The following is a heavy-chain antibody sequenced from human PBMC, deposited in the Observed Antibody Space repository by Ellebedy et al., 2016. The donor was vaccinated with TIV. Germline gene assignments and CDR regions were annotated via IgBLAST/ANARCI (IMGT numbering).Heavy chain of an antibody. J-gene: IGHJ5*02. CDR2: INHSGST. D-gene: IGHD5-18*01. CDR3: ARHRVGTAMGDLGWFDP. Sequence: SETLSLXXAVYGWSFSGYYWSWIRQPPGKGLEWIGEINHSGSTNYNPSLKSRVTISVDTSKNQFSLKLSSVTAADTAVYYCARHRVGTAMGDLGWFDPWGQGTLVTVSS. V-gene: IGHV4-34*01. CDR1: GWSFSGYY.